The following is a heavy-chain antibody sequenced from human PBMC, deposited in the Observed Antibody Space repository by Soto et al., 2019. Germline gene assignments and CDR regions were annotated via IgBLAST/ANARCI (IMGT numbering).Heavy chain of an antibody. CDR2: IYYSGST. D-gene: IGHD2-21*01. J-gene: IGHJ6*02. CDR1: GGSISSYY. CDR3: ARGSLFRYYGMDG. Sequence: QVQLQESGPGLVKPSETLSLTCTVSGGSISSYYWSWIRQPPGKGLEWIGYIYYSGSTNYNPSLKRRVTISVDTSKNQFSLKLSSVTAADTAVYYCARGSLFRYYGMDGWGQGTTVTVSS. V-gene: IGHV4-59*01.